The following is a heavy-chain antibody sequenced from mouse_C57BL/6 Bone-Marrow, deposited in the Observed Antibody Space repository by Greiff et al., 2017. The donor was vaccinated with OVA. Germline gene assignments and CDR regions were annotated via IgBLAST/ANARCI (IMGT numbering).Heavy chain of an antibody. V-gene: IGHV1-69*01. J-gene: IGHJ1*03. Sequence: QVQLQQPGAELVMPGASVKLSCKASGYTFTSYWMHWVKQRPGQGLEWIGEIDPSDSYTNYNQKFQGKSTLTVDKSSSTAYMQLSSLTSEDSAVYYCAPSYYYGSSPYFDVWGTGTTVTVSS. CDR3: APSYYYGSSPYFDV. D-gene: IGHD1-1*01. CDR1: GYTFTSYW. CDR2: IDPSDSYT.